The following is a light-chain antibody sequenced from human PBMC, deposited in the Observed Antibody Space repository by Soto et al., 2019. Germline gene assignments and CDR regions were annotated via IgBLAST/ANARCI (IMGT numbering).Light chain of an antibody. Sequence: EVVMTQSPATLSVSPGETATLSCRASQDVSSSYLAWYQQKLGQAPRLLMYGTSNRATGIPDRFSGSGSGTDFTLTISRLEAEDFAVYYCQQYDTSPRTFGQGTKVDIK. J-gene: IGKJ2*01. CDR1: QDVSSSY. CDR3: QQYDTSPRT. CDR2: GTS. V-gene: IGKV3-20*01.